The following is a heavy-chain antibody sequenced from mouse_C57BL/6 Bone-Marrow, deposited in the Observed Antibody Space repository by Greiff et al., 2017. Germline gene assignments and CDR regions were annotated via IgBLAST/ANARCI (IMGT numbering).Heavy chain of an antibody. D-gene: IGHD2-5*01. CDR1: GYTFTSYW. CDR2: IRPNSGST. V-gene: IGHV1-64*01. Sequence: QVQLKQSGAELVKPGASVKLSCKASGYTFTSYWMHWVKQRPGQGLEWIGMIRPNSGSTNYNEKFKSKATLTVDKSASTAYMQLSSLTSEDSAVYYCARKRDYSNTWFAYWGQGTLVTVSA. CDR3: ARKRDYSNTWFAY. J-gene: IGHJ3*01.